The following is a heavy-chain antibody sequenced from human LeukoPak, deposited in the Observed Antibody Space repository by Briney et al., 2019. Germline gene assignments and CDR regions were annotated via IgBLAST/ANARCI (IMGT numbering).Heavy chain of an antibody. Sequence: PGVSLRLSCVASRFTFSSYAMTWLRQAPGKGLEWLSAISSSDGSTYYADSVKGRLTISRDNSKNTLFLQMDNLRVEDTAVYYCAKDPRDGYTYYYYYYMDVWGRGTRVSVSS. CDR2: ISSSDGST. V-gene: IGHV3-23*01. CDR1: RFTFSSYA. D-gene: IGHD5-24*01. CDR3: AKDPRDGYTYYYYYYMDV. J-gene: IGHJ6*03.